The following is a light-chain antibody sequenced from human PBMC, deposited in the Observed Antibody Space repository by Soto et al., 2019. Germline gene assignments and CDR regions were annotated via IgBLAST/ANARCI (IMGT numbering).Light chain of an antibody. J-gene: IGLJ1*01. CDR2: EGT. V-gene: IGLV2-8*01. CDR3: CSYAGDYMFV. CDR1: SSDVGGYNY. Sequence: QSALTQPPSASGSPGQSVTISCTGTSSDVGGYNYVSWYQQHPGKAPKLMIYEGTKRPSGVSDRFSGSKSDNTASLTISGLQAEDEGDYYCCSYAGDYMFVFGTGTKLTVL.